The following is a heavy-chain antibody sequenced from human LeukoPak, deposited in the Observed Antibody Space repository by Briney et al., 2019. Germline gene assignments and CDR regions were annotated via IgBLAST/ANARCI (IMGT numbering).Heavy chain of an antibody. D-gene: IGHD3-16*01. Sequence: ASVKVSCKASGYSFSSYSMNWVRQAPGQGLEWMGLINPTGVSTDYAQKFQGRVAMTRDTSISTAYMELSRLRSDHTAVYYCAKDGARWYWGQGTLVTVSS. J-gene: IGHJ4*02. CDR1: GYSFSSYS. CDR2: INPTGVST. CDR3: AKDGARWY. V-gene: IGHV1-46*01.